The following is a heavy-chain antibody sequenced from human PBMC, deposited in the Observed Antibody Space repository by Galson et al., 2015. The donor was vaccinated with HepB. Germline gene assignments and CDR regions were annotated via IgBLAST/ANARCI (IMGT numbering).Heavy chain of an antibody. V-gene: IGHV6-1*01. CDR2: TYYRSKWYN. CDR1: GDRVSSNSAA. CDR3: ARSGGSFLYNWFDP. J-gene: IGHJ5*02. D-gene: IGHD2-15*01. Sequence: CAISGDRVSSNSAAWNWIRQSPSRGLEGLGRTYYRSKWYNDYAVSVKSRININPDTSKNQFSMQLNSVTPEDTAVYYCARSGGSFLYNWFDPWGQGTLVTVSS.